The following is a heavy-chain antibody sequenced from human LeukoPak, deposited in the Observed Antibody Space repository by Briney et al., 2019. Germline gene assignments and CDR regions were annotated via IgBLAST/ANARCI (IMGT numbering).Heavy chain of an antibody. CDR2: FCSGGST. D-gene: IGHD6-13*01. J-gene: IGHJ1*01. CDR3: ASSSWSSEYFHY. V-gene: IGHV3-66*01. Sequence: PGGSLRLSCAASGFTVSDNYMSWVRQAPGKGLEWVSVFCSGGSTRYADSVKGRFTISRDNSKNTLYLQLNILRAEDTAVYFCASSSWSSEYFHYWGQGTLVTVSS. CDR1: GFTVSDNY.